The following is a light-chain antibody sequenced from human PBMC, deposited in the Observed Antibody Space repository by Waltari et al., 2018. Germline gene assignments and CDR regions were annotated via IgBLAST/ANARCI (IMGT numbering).Light chain of an antibody. CDR1: RSHIGAGYK. CDR3: QSYDSSLGGVL. V-gene: IGLV1-40*01. CDR2: GNN. Sequence: QSVLPQPPSVAGAPGPRITLSCAWTRSHIGAGYKLHWSLQLPATAPKPLILGNNNRPSGVPDLFSASKSDTSASLAITGLQAEDEADYYCQSYDSSLGGVLFGGGTKLTVL. J-gene: IGLJ2*01.